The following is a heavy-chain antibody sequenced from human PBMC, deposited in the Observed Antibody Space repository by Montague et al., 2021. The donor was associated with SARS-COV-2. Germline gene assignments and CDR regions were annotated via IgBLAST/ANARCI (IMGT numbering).Heavy chain of an antibody. CDR3: ARLWDTVYYYYGMDV. CDR1: GGSISSSSYY. CDR2: IHYSGST. J-gene: IGHJ6*02. V-gene: IGHV4-39*01. Sequence: SETLSLTCAASGGSISSSSYYWGWIRQPPGKGLEWIGSIHYSGSTYYNPSLKSRVSISVDTSKNQFFLKLSSVTAADTAVYYRARLWDTVYYYYGMDVWGQGTTVTVSS. D-gene: IGHD1-26*01.